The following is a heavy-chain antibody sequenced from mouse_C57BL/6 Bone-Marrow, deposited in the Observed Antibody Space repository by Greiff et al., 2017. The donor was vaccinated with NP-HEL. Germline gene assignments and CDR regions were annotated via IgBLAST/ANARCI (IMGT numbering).Heavy chain of an antibody. CDR1: GFTFSDYG. D-gene: IGHD1-1*01. CDR3: AKDYYGSSYYAMDY. V-gene: IGHV5-17*01. Sequence: EVKLMESGGGLVKPGGSLKLSCAASGFTFSDYGMHWVRQAPEKGLEWVAYISSGSSTIYYADTVKGRFTISRDNAKNTLFLQMTSLRSEDTAMYYCAKDYYGSSYYAMDYWGQGTSVTGSS. CDR2: ISSGSSTI. J-gene: IGHJ4*01.